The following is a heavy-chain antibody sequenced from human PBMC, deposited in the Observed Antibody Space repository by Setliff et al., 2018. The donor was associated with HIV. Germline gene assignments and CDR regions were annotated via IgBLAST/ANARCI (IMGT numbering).Heavy chain of an antibody. J-gene: IGHJ4*02. D-gene: IGHD1-1*01. CDR2: TNPNTGNT. Sequence: ASVKVSCKASGYTFTTYDINWVRQATGQGLEWMGWTNPNTGNTGLAQNFQGRVFITRNISINTAYLELSSLRSDDTAVYFCARGRWNNGHSGVDYWGQGSLVTVSS. CDR3: ARGRWNNGHSGVDY. CDR1: GYTFTTYD. V-gene: IGHV1-8*03.